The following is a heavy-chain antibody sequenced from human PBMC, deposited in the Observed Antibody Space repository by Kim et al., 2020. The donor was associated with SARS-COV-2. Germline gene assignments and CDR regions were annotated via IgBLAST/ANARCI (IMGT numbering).Heavy chain of an antibody. CDR2: ISGSGGST. CDR1: GFTFGSYA. CDR3: AKDTMPGIALAATEIDY. J-gene: IGHJ4*02. Sequence: GGSLRLSCAASGFTFGSYAMSWVRQAPGKGLEWVSAISGSGGSTYYADSVKGRFTISRDNSKNTLYLQMNSLRAEDTAVYYCAKDTMPGIALAATEIDYCGQGTLVTVSP. V-gene: IGHV3-23*01. D-gene: IGHD6-19*01.